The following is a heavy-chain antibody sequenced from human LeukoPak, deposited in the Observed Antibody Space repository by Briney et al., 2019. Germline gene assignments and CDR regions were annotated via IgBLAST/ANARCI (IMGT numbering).Heavy chain of an antibody. J-gene: IGHJ5*02. CDR1: GFTFSSYA. D-gene: IGHD3-3*01. CDR2: ISTNGGST. Sequence: GGSLRLSCEASGFTFSSYAMSWVRQAPGKGLEWVSGISTNGGSTSYADSVKGRFTISRDNSKNTLYLQMNSLRAEDTAVYYCAKNPYDFWSGYYRIGWFDPWGQGTLVTVSS. V-gene: IGHV3-23*01. CDR3: AKNPYDFWSGYYRIGWFDP.